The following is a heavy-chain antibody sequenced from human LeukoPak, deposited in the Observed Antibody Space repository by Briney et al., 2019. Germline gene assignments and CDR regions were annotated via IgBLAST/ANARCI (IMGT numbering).Heavy chain of an antibody. J-gene: IGHJ4*02. CDR3: TKTGDSGWFNDY. V-gene: IGHV3-23*01. CDR1: GFTFSGHE. D-gene: IGHD6-19*01. Sequence: PGGSLRLSCAASGFTFSGHEMNWVRQAPGKGLEWVSAISDSGAGTYYADSVKGRFTISRDNSKNTVYVQMNSLRAEDTAVYYCTKTGDSGWFNDYWGQGTLVTVSS. CDR2: ISDSGAGT.